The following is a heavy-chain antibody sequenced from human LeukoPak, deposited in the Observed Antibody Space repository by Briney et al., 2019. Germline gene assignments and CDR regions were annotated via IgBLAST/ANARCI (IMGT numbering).Heavy chain of an antibody. CDR3: AKDDAWLQFND. J-gene: IGHJ4*02. V-gene: IGHV3-23*01. D-gene: IGHD5-24*01. Sequence: GGTLRLSCAASGFTFSSHGMNWVRQAPGKGLEWISGISPSADITYYADSVKGRFTISRDNSENTVYLHMSSLRAGDTAVYFCAKDDAWLQFNDWGQGTLVTVSS. CDR1: GFTFSSHG. CDR2: ISPSADIT.